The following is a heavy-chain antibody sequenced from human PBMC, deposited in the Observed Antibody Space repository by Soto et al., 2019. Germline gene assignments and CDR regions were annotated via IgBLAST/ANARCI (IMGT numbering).Heavy chain of an antibody. J-gene: IGHJ4*02. D-gene: IGHD3-22*01. CDR1: GGTFSSYA. V-gene: IGHV1-69*13. CDR2: IIPIFGTA. CDR3: ARQDYYDSSGYYFFDY. Sequence: GASVKVSCKASGGTFSSYAISWVRQAPGQGLEWMGGIIPIFGTANYAQKFQGRVTITADESTSTAYMELSSLRSEDTAVYYCARQDYYDSSGYYFFDYRGQGTLVTVSS.